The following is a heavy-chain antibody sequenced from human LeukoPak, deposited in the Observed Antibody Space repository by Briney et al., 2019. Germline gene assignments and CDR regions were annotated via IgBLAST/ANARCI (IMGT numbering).Heavy chain of an antibody. J-gene: IGHJ4*02. CDR3: ARGTPWDAADY. Sequence: SETLSLTCTVSGGSISSNNHYWGWIRQPPGKGLEWIGSIYYSGTTFYRPSLITRATISLDTSKNQFSLKLSSVTAADTAVYYCARGTPWDAADYRGQGTLVTVSS. CDR2: IYYSGTT. V-gene: IGHV4-39*07. D-gene: IGHD1-26*01. CDR1: GGSISSNNHY.